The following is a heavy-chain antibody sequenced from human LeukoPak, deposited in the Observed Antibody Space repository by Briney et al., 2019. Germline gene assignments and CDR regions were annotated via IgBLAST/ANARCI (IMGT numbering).Heavy chain of an antibody. V-gene: IGHV1-8*01. CDR3: ARGRRGYSYGLF. Sequence: ASVKVSCKASGYTFTSYDINWVRQAPGQGLEWMGWMNVNSGNTGYARKFQGRVTMTRNTSISTAHMELSSLRSEDTAVYYCARGRRGYSYGLFWGQGTLVTVSS. D-gene: IGHD5-18*01. CDR2: MNVNSGNT. CDR1: GYTFTSYD. J-gene: IGHJ4*02.